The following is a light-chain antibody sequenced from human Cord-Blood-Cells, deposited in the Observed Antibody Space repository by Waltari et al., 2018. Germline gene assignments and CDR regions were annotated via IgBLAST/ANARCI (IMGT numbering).Light chain of an antibody. CDR1: QSISSY. CDR2: AAS. J-gene: IGKJ1*01. CDR3: QQSYSTPWT. Sequence: IQMTQSPPSLSAPVGDRVTITCRASQSISSYLNWYHQKPGKAPKLLIYAASSLQSGVPSRFSGSGSGTDFTLTISSLQPEDFANYYCQQSYSTPWTFGQGTKVEIK. V-gene: IGKV1-39*01.